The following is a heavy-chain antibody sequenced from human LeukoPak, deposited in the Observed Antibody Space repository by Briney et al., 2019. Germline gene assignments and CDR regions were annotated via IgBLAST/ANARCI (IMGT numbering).Heavy chain of an antibody. CDR2: ISSGTSFI. J-gene: IGHJ6*03. CDR3: ARGTTALMDV. D-gene: IGHD2-21*02. Sequence: PGGSLRLSCAASGFTFSDYYISWIRQAPGRGLEWVSSISSGTSFIYYADSVKGRFTISRDNAKNSLYLQMNSLRAEDTAVYYCARGTTALMDVWGKGTTVTVSS. V-gene: IGHV3-11*06. CDR1: GFTFSDYY.